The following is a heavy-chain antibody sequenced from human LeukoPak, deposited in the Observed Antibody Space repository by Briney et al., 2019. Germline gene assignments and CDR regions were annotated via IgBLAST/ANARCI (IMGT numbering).Heavy chain of an antibody. D-gene: IGHD2-15*01. CDR3: ARDPRYCSGGSCYSDSWFDP. CDR2: ISAYNGNT. CDR1: GGTFSSYA. V-gene: IGHV1-18*01. Sequence: ASVKVSCKASGGTFSSYAISWVRQAPGQGLEWMGWISAYNGNTNYAQKLQGRVTMTTDTSTSTAYMELRSLRSDDTAVYYCARDPRYCSGGSCYSDSWFDPWGQGTLVTVSS. J-gene: IGHJ5*02.